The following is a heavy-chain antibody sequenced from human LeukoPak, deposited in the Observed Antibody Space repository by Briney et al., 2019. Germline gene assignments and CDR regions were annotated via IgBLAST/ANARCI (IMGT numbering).Heavy chain of an antibody. V-gene: IGHV3-33*01. CDR3: VRENGGAAAGHEVSYSYYAFDV. D-gene: IGHD6-13*01. Sequence: GGSLRLSCAASGFTFSSYGMYWVRQAPGKGLEWAAVIWYDGSNKYYADSVKGRFTISRDNSKNTLYLQMNSLRAEDTAVYYCVRENGGAAAGHEVSYSYYAFDVWGQGTTVTVSS. CDR1: GFTFSSYG. J-gene: IGHJ6*02. CDR2: IWYDGSNK.